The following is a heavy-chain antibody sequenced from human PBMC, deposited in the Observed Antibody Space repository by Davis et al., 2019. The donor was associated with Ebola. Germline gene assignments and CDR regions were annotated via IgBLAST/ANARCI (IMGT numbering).Heavy chain of an antibody. CDR3: AKGGFYLYMDV. CDR2: INNDGNHI. J-gene: IGHJ6*03. Sequence: GESLKISCAASGFTFSAYWMYWVRQDPTKGLVWVSRINNDGNHITYADSVRGRFTISRDNSMNTVYVQMYSLRADDTAVYYCAKGGFYLYMDVWGKGTTVTVSS. CDR1: GFTFSAYW. D-gene: IGHD3-16*02. V-gene: IGHV3-74*03.